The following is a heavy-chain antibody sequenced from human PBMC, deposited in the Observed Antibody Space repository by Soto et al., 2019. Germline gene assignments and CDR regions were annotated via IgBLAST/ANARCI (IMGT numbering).Heavy chain of an antibody. CDR3: AREGIAVAGDDAFDC. CDR2: TYYRSKWYN. V-gene: IGHV6-1*01. CDR1: GDSVSSNSAA. D-gene: IGHD6-19*01. Sequence: SQTLSLTCAISGDSVSSNSAAWNWIRQSPSRGLEWLGRTYYRSKWYNDYAVSVKGRITINPDISKNQFSLQLNSVTPEDTAVYYCAREGIAVAGDDAFDCWGQGTMVPVAS. J-gene: IGHJ3*01.